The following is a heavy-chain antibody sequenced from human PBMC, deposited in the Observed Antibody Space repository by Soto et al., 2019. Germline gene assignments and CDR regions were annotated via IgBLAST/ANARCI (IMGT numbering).Heavy chain of an antibody. J-gene: IGHJ6*01. CDR1: GGSISSGGYY. V-gene: IGHV4-31*03. CDR2: IYDSGST. Sequence: QVQLQESGPGLVKPSQTLSLTCTVSGGSISSGGYYWSWIRQHPGKGLEWIGYIYDSGSTYYNPSLKSRVTLSVDTSKNQFSLKLSSVTAADTAVYYCARDGSTVTPYYYGMDVWGPRDHGHRLL. CDR3: ARDGSTVTPYYYGMDV. D-gene: IGHD4-17*01.